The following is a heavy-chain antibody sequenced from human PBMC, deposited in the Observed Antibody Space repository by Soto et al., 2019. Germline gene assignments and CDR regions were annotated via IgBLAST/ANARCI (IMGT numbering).Heavy chain of an antibody. D-gene: IGHD6-13*01. CDR2: ISYDGSNK. Sequence: GGSLRLSGAASGFTFRSYGMHWVRQAPGKGLEWVAVISYDGSNKYYADSVKGRFTISRDNSKNTLYLQMNSLRAEDTAVYYCARFSSSWEFDYWGQGTLVTVSS. CDR1: GFTFRSYG. V-gene: IGHV3-30*03. J-gene: IGHJ4*02. CDR3: ARFSSSWEFDY.